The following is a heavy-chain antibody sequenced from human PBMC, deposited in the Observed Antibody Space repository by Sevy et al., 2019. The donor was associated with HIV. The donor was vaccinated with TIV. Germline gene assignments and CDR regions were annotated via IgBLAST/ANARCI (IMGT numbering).Heavy chain of an antibody. CDR3: ARVPVSSGLSHGVDV. V-gene: IGHV3-13*01. CDR1: GFTFSSYD. J-gene: IGHJ6*02. D-gene: IGHD6-19*01. CDR2: IGTAGDT. Sequence: GGSLRLSCAASGFTFSSYDMHWVRQATGKGLEWVSAIGTAGDTYYPGSVKGRFTISRENAKNSLYLQMNSLRAGDTAVYYCARVPVSSGLSHGVDVWGQGTTVTVSS.